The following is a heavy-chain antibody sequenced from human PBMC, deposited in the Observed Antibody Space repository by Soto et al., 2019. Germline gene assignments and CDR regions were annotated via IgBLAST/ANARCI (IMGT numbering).Heavy chain of an antibody. CDR1: GGTFSSYA. D-gene: IGHD1-26*01. Sequence: QVQLVQSGAEVKKPGSSVKVSCKASGGTFSSYAISWVRQAPGQGLEWMGGIIPICGTANYAEKWEGRVTMTADKSAGTAYMELSRLRAEDTAVYYCARAPWWEVGAVLDSWGQGTLVTVSS. J-gene: IGHJ4*02. V-gene: IGHV1-69*06. CDR2: IIPICGTA. CDR3: ARAPWWEVGAVLDS.